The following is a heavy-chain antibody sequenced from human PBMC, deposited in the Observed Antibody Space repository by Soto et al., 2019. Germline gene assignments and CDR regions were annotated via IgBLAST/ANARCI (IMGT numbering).Heavy chain of an antibody. CDR2: IYYSGST. J-gene: IGHJ6*02. V-gene: IGHV4-31*03. Sequence: PSETLSLTCTVSGGSISSGGYYWSWIRQHPGKGLEWIGYIYYSGSTYYNPSLKSRVTISVDTSKNQFSLKLSSVTAADTAVYYCAREKVGTIFGVVMSYYYYGMDVWGQGTTVTVSS. CDR1: GGSISSGGYY. CDR3: AREKVGTIFGVVMSYYYYGMDV. D-gene: IGHD3-3*01.